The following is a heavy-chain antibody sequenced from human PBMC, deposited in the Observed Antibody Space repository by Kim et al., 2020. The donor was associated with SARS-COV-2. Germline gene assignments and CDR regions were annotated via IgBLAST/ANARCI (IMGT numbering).Heavy chain of an antibody. V-gene: IGHV4-59*13. D-gene: IGHD3-22*01. Sequence: SETLSLTCTVSGGSINSYYWNWIRQPPGKGLEWIAYIYYSGSTNYNPSLKSRVTISVDTSKNQFSLKLSSVTAADTAVYYCARRSDYYDSSGHAFDIWGQGTMVTVSS. CDR1: GGSINSYY. CDR3: ARRSDYYDSSGHAFDI. CDR2: IYYSGST. J-gene: IGHJ3*02.